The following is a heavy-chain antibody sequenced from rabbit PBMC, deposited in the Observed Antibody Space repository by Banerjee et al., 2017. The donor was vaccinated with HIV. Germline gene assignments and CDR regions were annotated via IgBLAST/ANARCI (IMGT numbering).Heavy chain of an antibody. V-gene: IGHV1S45*01. CDR1: GFSFSSNYW. CDR3: ARDLAGVIGWNFGL. J-gene: IGHJ4*01. CDR2: INTGSSGST. D-gene: IGHD4-1*01. Sequence: QEQLEESGGDLVKPGASLTLTCTASGFSFSSNYWICWVRQAPGKGLEWIGCINTGSSGSTYYASWAKGRFSISRSTSLNTVTLQMTSLTAADTATYFCARDLAGVIGWNFGLWGPGTLVTVS.